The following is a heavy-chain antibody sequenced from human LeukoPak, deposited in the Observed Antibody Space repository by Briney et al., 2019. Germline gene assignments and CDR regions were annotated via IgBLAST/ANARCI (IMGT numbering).Heavy chain of an antibody. D-gene: IGHD1-1*01. CDR3: AKDKDNWNDYYYGMDV. J-gene: IGHJ6*04. CDR2: ISYDGSNK. V-gene: IGHV3-30*18. CDR1: GFTFSSYG. Sequence: GGSLGLSCAASGFTFSSYGMHWVRQAPGKGLEWVAVISYDGSNKYYADSVKGRFTISRDNSKNTLYLQMNSLRAEDTAVYYCAKDKDNWNDYYYGMDVWGKGTTVTVSS.